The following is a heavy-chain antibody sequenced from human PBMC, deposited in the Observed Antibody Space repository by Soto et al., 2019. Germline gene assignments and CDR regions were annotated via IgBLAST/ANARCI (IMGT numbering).Heavy chain of an antibody. CDR2: IIPIFGTA. CDR3: ARDRRFLEWYPTPYYYYGMDV. V-gene: IGHV1-69*13. D-gene: IGHD3-3*01. J-gene: IGHJ6*02. Sequence: SVKVSCKASGGTFSSYAISWVRQAPGQGLEWMGGIIPIFGTANYAQKFQGRVTITADESTSTAYMELSSLRSEDTAVYYCARDRRFLEWYPTPYYYYGMDVWGQGTTVTVSS. CDR1: GGTFSSYA.